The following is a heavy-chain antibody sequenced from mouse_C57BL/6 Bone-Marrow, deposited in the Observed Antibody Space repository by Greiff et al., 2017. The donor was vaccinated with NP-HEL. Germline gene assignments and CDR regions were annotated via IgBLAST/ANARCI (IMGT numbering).Heavy chain of an antibody. D-gene: IGHD1-1*01. V-gene: IGHV4-1*01. CDR3: ARGGHYYGSSWYFDV. CDR1: GIDFSRYW. Sequence: EVQLQQSGGGLVQPGGSLKLSCAASGIDFSRYWMSWVRRAPGKGLEWIGEINPDSSTINYAPSLKDKFIISRDNAKNTLYLQMSKVRSEDTALYYCARGGHYYGSSWYFDVWGTGTTVTVSS. J-gene: IGHJ1*03. CDR2: INPDSSTI.